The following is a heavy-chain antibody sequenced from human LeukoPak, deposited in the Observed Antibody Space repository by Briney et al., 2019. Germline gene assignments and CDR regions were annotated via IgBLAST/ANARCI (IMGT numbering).Heavy chain of an antibody. J-gene: IGHJ4*02. V-gene: IGHV3-23*01. D-gene: IGHD3-22*01. Sequence: PGGSLRLSCAASGFTFGSYAMSWVRQAPGKGLEWVAGISGSGGSTYYADSVKGRFTISRDNSKNTLYMQMNSLRAEDTAVYYCARARLYDSSGYYPRAFDYWGQGTLVTVSS. CDR1: GFTFGSYA. CDR3: ARARLYDSSGYYPRAFDY. CDR2: ISGSGGST.